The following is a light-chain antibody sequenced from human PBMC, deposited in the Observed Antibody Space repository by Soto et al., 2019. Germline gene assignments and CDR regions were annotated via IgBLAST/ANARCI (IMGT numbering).Light chain of an antibody. CDR2: AAS. CDR3: LQLNSYPRT. V-gene: IGKV1-9*01. J-gene: IGKJ1*01. Sequence: DIQLTQSPSFLSASVGDRVTITCRASHGIASYLAWYQQRPGKAPKLLIYAASTLESGVPSRFSGSGSGTEFTLTISSLQPEDFATYYCLQLNSYPRTFGQGTKVEIK. CDR1: HGIASY.